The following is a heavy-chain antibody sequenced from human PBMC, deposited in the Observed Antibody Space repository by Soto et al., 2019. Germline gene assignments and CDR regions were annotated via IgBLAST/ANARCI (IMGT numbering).Heavy chain of an antibody. J-gene: IGHJ3*02. Sequence: PGGSLRLSCAASGFTFSSYAMHWVRQAPGKGLEWVAVISYDGSNKYYADSVKGRFTISRDNSKNTLYLQMNSLRAEDTAVYYCARAGYSYGVDAFDIWGQGTMVTVSS. D-gene: IGHD5-18*01. CDR1: GFTFSSYA. CDR2: ISYDGSNK. CDR3: ARAGYSYGVDAFDI. V-gene: IGHV3-30-3*01.